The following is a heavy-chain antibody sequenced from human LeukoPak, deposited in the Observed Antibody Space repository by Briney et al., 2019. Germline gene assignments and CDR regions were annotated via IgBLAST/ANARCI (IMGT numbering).Heavy chain of an antibody. J-gene: IGHJ4*02. Sequence: SVKVSCKASGGTFSSYAISWVRQAPGQGLEWMGGIIPIFGTANYAQKFQGRVTITADESTSTAYMELSSLGSEDTAVYYCARAPLAGSGSYYSTDYWGQGTLVTVSS. CDR3: ARAPLAGSGSYYSTDY. V-gene: IGHV1-69*13. CDR1: GGTFSSYA. CDR2: IIPIFGTA. D-gene: IGHD3-10*01.